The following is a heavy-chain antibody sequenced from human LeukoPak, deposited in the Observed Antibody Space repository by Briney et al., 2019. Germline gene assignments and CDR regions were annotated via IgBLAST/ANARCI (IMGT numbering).Heavy chain of an antibody. CDR2: ISGYNGNT. CDR1: GYTFISYG. D-gene: IGHD2-21*02. CDR3: ARGLGVVTAQSEQPKPRYFDL. V-gene: IGHV1-18*01. Sequence: ASVKVSCKASGYTFISYGISWVRQTPGQGLEWMGWISGYNGNTNYAQNLQGRVTMTTDTSTSTAYMELRSLRSDDTAVYYCARGLGVVTAQSEQPKPRYFDLWGRGTQVTVSS. J-gene: IGHJ2*01.